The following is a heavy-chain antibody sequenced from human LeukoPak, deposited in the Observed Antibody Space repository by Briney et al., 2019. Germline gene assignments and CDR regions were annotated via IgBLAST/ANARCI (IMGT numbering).Heavy chain of an antibody. Sequence: GGSLRLSCVASGFTVSSNYMTWVRQAPGKGLEWVSVIYSGGSTNYADSVKGRFTISRDNSKNTLYLQMNSLRAEDTAVYYCARDSIVVTPYGMDVWGPGTTVTVSS. CDR2: IYSGGST. V-gene: IGHV3-53*01. CDR3: ARDSIVVTPYGMDV. J-gene: IGHJ6*02. D-gene: IGHD3-22*01. CDR1: GFTVSSNY.